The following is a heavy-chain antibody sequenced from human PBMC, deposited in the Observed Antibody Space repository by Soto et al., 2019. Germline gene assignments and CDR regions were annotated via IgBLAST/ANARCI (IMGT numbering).Heavy chain of an antibody. CDR1: GGTFSSYA. Sequence: QVQLVQSGDEVKKPGSSVKVSCKASGGTFSSYAISWVRQAPGQGLEWMGGIIPIFGTANYAQKFQGRVTITADESTSTAYMEMSSLRSEDTAVYYCARGLSASSRYYPSYFDYCGQGNLVTVSS. CDR2: IIPIFGTA. D-gene: IGHD3-22*01. V-gene: IGHV1-69*01. J-gene: IGHJ4*02. CDR3: ARGLSASSRYYPSYFDY.